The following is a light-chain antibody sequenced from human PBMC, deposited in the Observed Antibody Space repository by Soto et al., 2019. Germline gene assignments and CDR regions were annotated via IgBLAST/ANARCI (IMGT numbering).Light chain of an antibody. V-gene: IGLV2-14*01. CDR2: AVS. J-gene: IGLJ2*01. Sequence: QSALTQPASVSGSPGQSITISCTGTSSDIGGYNYVSWYQQYPGKAPRLLIYAVSNRPSGVSDRFSGSKSGNTASPTISGLQAEDEAHYYCCSYGGRILVIFGEGTKLTVL. CDR3: CSYGGRILVI. CDR1: SSDIGGYNY.